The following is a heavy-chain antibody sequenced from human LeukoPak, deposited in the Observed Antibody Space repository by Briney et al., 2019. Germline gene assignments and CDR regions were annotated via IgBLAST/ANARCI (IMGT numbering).Heavy chain of an antibody. Sequence: SVKVSCKASGGTFSSYAISWVRQAPGQGLEWMGRIIPIFGTANYAQKFQGRVTITTDESTSTAFMELSSLRSEDTAVYYCARDRYRYSYGYDAFDIWGQGTMVTVSS. V-gene: IGHV1-69*05. CDR1: GGTFSSYA. D-gene: IGHD5-18*01. CDR3: ARDRYRYSYGYDAFDI. CDR2: IIPIFGTA. J-gene: IGHJ3*02.